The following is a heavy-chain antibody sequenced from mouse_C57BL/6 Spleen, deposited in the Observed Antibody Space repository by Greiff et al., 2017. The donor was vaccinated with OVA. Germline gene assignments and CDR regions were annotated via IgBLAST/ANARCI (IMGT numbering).Heavy chain of an antibody. CDR2: ISSGSSTI. J-gene: IGHJ4*01. CDR3: ARPDGNYAGYAMDY. Sequence: EVKVVESGGGLVKPGGSLKLSCAASGFTFSDYGMHWVRQAPEKGLEWVAYISSGSSTIYYADTVKGRFTISRDNAKNTLFLQMTSLRSEDTAMYYCARPDGNYAGYAMDYWGQGTSVTVSS. D-gene: IGHD2-1*01. V-gene: IGHV5-17*01. CDR1: GFTFSDYG.